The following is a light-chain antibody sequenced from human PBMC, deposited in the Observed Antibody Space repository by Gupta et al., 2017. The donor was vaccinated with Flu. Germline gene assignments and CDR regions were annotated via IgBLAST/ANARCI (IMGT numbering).Light chain of an antibody. CDR3: SSFKTSNTWV. J-gene: IGLJ3*02. CDR1: SSDVGAYNF. CDR2: ELS. Sequence: QAPLTQPASVSGSPGQSITLSSTATSSDVGAYNFVSWYQQHPGKAPQLMIDELSNRPSGVSIRFSGSKSGNTASLTISGLQAEDEADYYCSSFKTSNTWVFGGGTKLTVL. V-gene: IGLV2-14*01.